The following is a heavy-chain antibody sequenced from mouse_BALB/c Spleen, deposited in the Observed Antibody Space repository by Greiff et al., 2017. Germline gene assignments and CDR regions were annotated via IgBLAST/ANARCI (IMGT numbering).Heavy chain of an antibody. CDR2: ISTYYGNT. V-gene: IGHV1-67*01. CDR1: GYTFTDYA. J-gene: IGHJ4*01. Sequence: QVQLKESGPELVRPGVSVKISCTGSGYTFTDYAMHWVQQSHAKSLEWIGVISTYYGNTNYNQKFKGKATMTVDKSSSTAYMELARLTSEDSAIYYCARDGYYDMDYWGQGTSVTVSA. D-gene: IGHD2-3*01. CDR3: ARDGYYDMDY.